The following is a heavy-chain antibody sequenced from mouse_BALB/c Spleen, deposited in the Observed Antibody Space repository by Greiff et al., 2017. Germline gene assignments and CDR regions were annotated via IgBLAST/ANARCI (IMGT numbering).Heavy chain of an antibody. V-gene: IGHV1-12*01. CDR2: IYPGNGDT. CDR1: GYTFTSYN. Sequence: QVQLQQPGAELVKPGASVKMSCKASGYTFTSYNMHWVKQTPGQGLEWIGAIYPGNGDTSYNQKFKGKATLTADKSSSTAYMQLSSLTSEDSAVYYCARESDYGGFAYWGQGTLVTVSA. J-gene: IGHJ3*01. D-gene: IGHD2-4*01. CDR3: ARESDYGGFAY.